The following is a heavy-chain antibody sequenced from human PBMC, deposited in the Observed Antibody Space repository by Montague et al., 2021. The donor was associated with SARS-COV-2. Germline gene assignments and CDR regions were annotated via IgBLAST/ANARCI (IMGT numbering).Heavy chain of an antibody. CDR1: GDSISTDNW. V-gene: IGHV4-4*02. CDR2: INHSGST. Sequence: SETLSLTCVVSGDSISTDNWWTWVRLPPGKGLEWIGEINHSGSTSYNPSLKSRVTISVDTSKNQFSLKLSSVTAADTAVYYCARGSGCSGGSCYSEWDPYYYYGMDVWGQGTTVTVSS. D-gene: IGHD2-15*01. J-gene: IGHJ6*02. CDR3: ARGSGCSGGSCYSEWDPYYYYGMDV.